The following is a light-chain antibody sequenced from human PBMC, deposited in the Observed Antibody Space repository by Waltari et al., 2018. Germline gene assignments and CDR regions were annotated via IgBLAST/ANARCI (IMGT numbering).Light chain of an antibody. Sequence: EIVLTQSPATLSLSPGEIATPSCRARQSFSNYSGWYQQKPGQAPRLLIYDPSNRATGIPARFSGSGSGTDFTLTINSLEPEDFAVYYCQQRSNWPLTFGGGTKVEIK. CDR2: DPS. CDR1: QSFSNY. V-gene: IGKV3-11*01. J-gene: IGKJ4*01. CDR3: QQRSNWPLT.